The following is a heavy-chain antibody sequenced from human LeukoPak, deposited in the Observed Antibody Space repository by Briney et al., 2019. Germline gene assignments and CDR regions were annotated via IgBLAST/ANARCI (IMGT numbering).Heavy chain of an antibody. V-gene: IGHV4-39*07. J-gene: IGHJ4*02. CDR3: ASTTASGYVDY. Sequence: SETLSLTCTVSGGSISNSNYYWGWIRQPPGKGLEWIGTIYYSGTTYYNPSLTSRVTMSVDTSKNQFSLKLSSVTAADTAVYYCASTTASGYVDYWGQGTLVTVSS. D-gene: IGHD5-18*01. CDR2: IYYSGTT. CDR1: GGSISNSNYY.